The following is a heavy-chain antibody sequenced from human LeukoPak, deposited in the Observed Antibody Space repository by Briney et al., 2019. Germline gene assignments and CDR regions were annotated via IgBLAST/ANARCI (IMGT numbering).Heavy chain of an antibody. V-gene: IGHV3-21*04. J-gene: IGHJ3*02. CDR2: ISSSSSYI. D-gene: IGHD1-14*01. CDR1: GFTFSSYS. Sequence: GGSLRLSCAASGFTFSSYSMNWVRQAPGKGLEWVSSISSSSSYIYYADSVKGRFTISRGNAKSTLFLQMNSLRDEDTAVYYCAKTSSGSPGGDAFDIWGQGTMVTVSS. CDR3: AKTSSGSPGGDAFDI.